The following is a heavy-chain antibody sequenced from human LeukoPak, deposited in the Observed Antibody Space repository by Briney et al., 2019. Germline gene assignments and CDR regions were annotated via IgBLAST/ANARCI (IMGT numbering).Heavy chain of an antibody. J-gene: IGHJ5*02. V-gene: IGHV3-21*01. CDR1: GLTFSSYS. CDR2: ISSSSSYI. CDR3: AREGYEILTGYYNDRIDP. Sequence: GGSLRLSCAASGLTFSSYSMTWVRQAPGKGLEWVSSISSSSSYIYYADSVKGRFTISRDNAKNSLYLQMNSLRAEDTAVYYCAREGYEILTGYYNDRIDPWGQGTLVTVSS. D-gene: IGHD3-9*01.